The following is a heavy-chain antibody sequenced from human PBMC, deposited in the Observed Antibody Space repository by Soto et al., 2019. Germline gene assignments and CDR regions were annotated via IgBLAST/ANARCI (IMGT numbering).Heavy chain of an antibody. J-gene: IGHJ6*02. CDR2: ISGYNGNT. Sequence: ASVKVSCKASGYTFTSYGNSWVRQAPGQGLEWMGWISGYNGNTNYAQKLQGRVTMTTDTSTSTAYMELRSLRSDDTAVYYCARVGDPVPSYYYGMDVWGQGTTVTVSS. CDR1: GYTFTSYG. V-gene: IGHV1-18*01. D-gene: IGHD2-2*01. CDR3: ARVGDPVPSYYYGMDV.